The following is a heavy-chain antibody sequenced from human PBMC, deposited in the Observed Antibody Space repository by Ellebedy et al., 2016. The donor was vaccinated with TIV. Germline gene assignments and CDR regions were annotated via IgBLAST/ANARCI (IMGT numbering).Heavy chain of an antibody. J-gene: IGHJ4*02. CDR3: ARAVGGSGAY. D-gene: IGHD3-3*01. CDR2: IKPDGSGK. Sequence: GGSLRLXXAASGFTFSTYWTSWVRQAPGKGLEWVANIKPDGSGKYYVDSVRGRFTISRDNAKNSLYLQMNSLRAEDTAVYYCARAVGGSGAYWGQGTLVTVSS. V-gene: IGHV3-7*01. CDR1: GFTFSTYW.